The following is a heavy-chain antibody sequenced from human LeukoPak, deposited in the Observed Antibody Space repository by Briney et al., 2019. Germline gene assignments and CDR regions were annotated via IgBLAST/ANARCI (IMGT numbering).Heavy chain of an antibody. J-gene: IGHJ6*03. CDR1: GGSISSHY. CDR3: ARGYSSSWYYYYYYMDV. V-gene: IGHV4-59*11. Sequence: SETLSLTCTVSGGSISSHYWSWIRQPPGKGLEGIGYIYYSGSTNYNPSLKSRVTISVDTSKNQFSLKLSSVTAADTAVYYCARGYSSSWYYYYYYMDVWGKGTTVTVSS. D-gene: IGHD6-13*01. CDR2: IYYSGST.